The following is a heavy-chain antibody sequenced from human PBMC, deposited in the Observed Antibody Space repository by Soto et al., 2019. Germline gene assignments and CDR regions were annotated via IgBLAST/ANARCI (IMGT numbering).Heavy chain of an antibody. V-gene: IGHV1-18*01. CDR2: ISACNGNT. D-gene: IGHD6-19*01. J-gene: IGHJ4*02. CDR3: AKVIGYSSGWLDY. Sequence: ASVKVSCKASGYTFTSLGIGWVRQAPGQGLEWMGWISACNGNTNYAQKLQGRVTMTTDTSTTTAYMEVRSLRSDDTAVYYCAKVIGYSSGWLDYWGQGTLVTVSS. CDR1: GYTFTSLG.